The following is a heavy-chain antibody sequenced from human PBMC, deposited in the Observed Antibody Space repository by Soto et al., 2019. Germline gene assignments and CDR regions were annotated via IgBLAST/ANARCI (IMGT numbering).Heavy chain of an antibody. CDR2: ISGSGGST. V-gene: IGHV3-23*01. Sequence: HPGGSLRLSCAASGFTFSSYAMSWVRQAPGKGPEWVSAISGSGGSTYYADSVKGRFTISRDNSKNTLYLQMNSLRAEDTAVYYCAKGGPQGVVVADYYMDVWGTGTTVTVSS. CDR1: GFTFSSYA. CDR3: AKGGPQGVVVADYYMDV. D-gene: IGHD2-15*01. J-gene: IGHJ6*03.